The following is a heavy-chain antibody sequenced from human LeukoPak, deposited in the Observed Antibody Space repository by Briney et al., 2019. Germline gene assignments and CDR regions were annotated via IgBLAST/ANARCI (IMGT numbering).Heavy chain of an antibody. CDR1: GFIFSSYS. Sequence: PGGSLRLSRAASGFIFSSYSMSWVRQAPGKGPEWVSVITGSGGNTYYADSVKGRFTISKDNSKNTVYLQMSSLRVDDTAVYYCAKAASSSWPSYYYGMDVWGQGTTVTVSS. CDR3: AKAASSSWPSYYYGMDV. J-gene: IGHJ6*02. CDR2: ITGSGGNT. V-gene: IGHV3-23*01. D-gene: IGHD6-13*01.